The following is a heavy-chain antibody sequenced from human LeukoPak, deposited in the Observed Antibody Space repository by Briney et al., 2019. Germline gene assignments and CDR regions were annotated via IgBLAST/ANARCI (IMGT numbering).Heavy chain of an antibody. J-gene: IGHJ4*02. CDR2: IYYSGST. Sequence: SETLSLTCTVSGGSISSHYWSWIRQPPGKGLEWIGYIYYSGSTNYNPSLKSRVTISVDTSKNQFSLKLSSVTAADTAVYYCARGVQFSYDFWSGLLDYWGQGTLVTVSS. D-gene: IGHD3-3*01. CDR3: ARGVQFSYDFWSGLLDY. V-gene: IGHV4-59*11. CDR1: GGSISSHY.